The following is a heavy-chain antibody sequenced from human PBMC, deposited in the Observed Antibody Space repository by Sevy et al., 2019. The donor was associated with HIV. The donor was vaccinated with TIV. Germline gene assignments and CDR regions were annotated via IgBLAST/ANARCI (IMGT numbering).Heavy chain of an antibody. V-gene: IGHV3-30*06. CDR1: GFTFGSYG. CDR2: ISYDRSDK. J-gene: IGHJ4*02. CDR3: ARVFSSYYFDY. Sequence: GGSLRLSCAASGFTFGSYGMHWVRQAPGKGLEWVAYISYDRSDKNYADSVKGRFTISRDNSKNTVFLQLNSLRPEDTAVYYCARVFSSYYFDYWGQGTLVNVSS.